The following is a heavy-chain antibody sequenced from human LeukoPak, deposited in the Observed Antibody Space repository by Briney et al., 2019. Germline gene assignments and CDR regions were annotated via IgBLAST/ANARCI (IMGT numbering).Heavy chain of an antibody. V-gene: IGHV4-34*01. D-gene: IGHD3-9*01. CDR1: GGSFSGYY. CDR2: INHSGST. CDR3: ARGSGRILRYFD. J-gene: IGHJ4*02. Sequence: SETLSLTCAVYGGSFSGYYWSWIRQPPGKGLEWIGEINHSGSTNYNPSLKSRVTISVDTYKNQFSLKLSSVTAADTAVYYCARGSGRILRYFDWGQGTLVTVSS.